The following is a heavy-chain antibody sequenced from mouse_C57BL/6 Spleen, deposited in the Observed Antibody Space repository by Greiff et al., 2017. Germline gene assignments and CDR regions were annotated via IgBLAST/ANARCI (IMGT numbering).Heavy chain of an antibody. CDR1: GYTFTSYW. V-gene: IGHV1-53*01. J-gene: IGHJ2*01. D-gene: IGHD3-2*02. Sequence: QVQLQQPGTELVKPGASVKLSCKASGYTFTSYWMHWVKQRPGQGLEWIGNINPSNGGTNYNEKFKSKATLTVDKSSSTAYMQLSSLTSEDSAVYYCAREAPYSSGYVYVDYWGQGTTLTVSS. CDR3: AREAPYSSGYVYVDY. CDR2: INPSNGGT.